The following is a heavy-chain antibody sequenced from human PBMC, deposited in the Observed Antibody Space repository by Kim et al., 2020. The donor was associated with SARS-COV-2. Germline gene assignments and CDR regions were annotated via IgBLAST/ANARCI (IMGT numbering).Heavy chain of an antibody. V-gene: IGHV4-39*01. D-gene: IGHD3-10*01. CDR1: GGSISSSSYY. Sequence: SETLSLTCTVSGGSISSSSYYWGWIRQPPGKGLEWIGSIYYSGSTYYNPSLKSRVTISVDTSKNQFSLKLSSVTAADTAVYYCASPRLWFGELQFPNWGQGTLVTVSS. CDR2: IYYSGST. CDR3: ASPRLWFGELQFPN. J-gene: IGHJ4*02.